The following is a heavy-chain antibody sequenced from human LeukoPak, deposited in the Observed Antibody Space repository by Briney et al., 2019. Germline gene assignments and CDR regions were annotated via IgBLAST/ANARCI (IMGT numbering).Heavy chain of an antibody. J-gene: IGHJ6*02. Sequence: ASVKVSCKASGYTFTSYDINWVRQATGQGLEWMGWMNPNSGNTGYAQKFQGRVTMTRNTSISTAYMELSSLRSEDTAVCYCARGLTGYSSGWYLYYYYGMDVWGQGATVTVSS. CDR3: ARGLTGYSSGWYLYYYYGMDV. D-gene: IGHD6-19*01. V-gene: IGHV1-8*01. CDR1: GYTFTSYD. CDR2: MNPNSGNT.